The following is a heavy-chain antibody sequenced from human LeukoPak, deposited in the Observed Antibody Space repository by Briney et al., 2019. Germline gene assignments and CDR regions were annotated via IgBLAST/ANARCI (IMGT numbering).Heavy chain of an antibody. Sequence: ASVKVSCKASGYTFTGYYMHWVRQAPGQGLEWMGIINPSGGSTSYAQKFQGRVTMTRDTSTSTVYMELSNLRSEDTAVYYCARDRPAHYDSSGLGWFDPWGQGTLVTVSS. J-gene: IGHJ5*02. CDR3: ARDRPAHYDSSGLGWFDP. CDR1: GYTFTGYY. D-gene: IGHD3-22*01. CDR2: INPSGGST. V-gene: IGHV1-46*01.